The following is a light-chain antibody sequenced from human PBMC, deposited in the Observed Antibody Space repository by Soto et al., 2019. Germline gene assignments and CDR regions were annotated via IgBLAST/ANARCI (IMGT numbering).Light chain of an antibody. CDR2: DND. CDR3: GTWDSSLSDAVV. J-gene: IGLJ2*01. Sequence: QSVLTQPPSVSAAPGQKVTISCSGTSSNIGRNYVAWYQQLPGTAPKLLNYDNDKRPSGIPDRFSGSKSGTSATLGITGLQTGDEADYYCGTWDSSLSDAVVFGEGTKLTVL. V-gene: IGLV1-51*01. CDR1: SSNIGRNY.